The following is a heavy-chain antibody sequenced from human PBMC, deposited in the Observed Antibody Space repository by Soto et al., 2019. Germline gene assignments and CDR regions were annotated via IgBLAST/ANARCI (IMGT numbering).Heavy chain of an antibody. V-gene: IGHV3-30*18. J-gene: IGHJ6*02. CDR3: GKDTLDCSGGDCPLYYYYGMDV. CDR1: GFTFRSYG. Sequence: QVQLVESGGGVVQPGRSLRLSCAASGFTFRSYGMHWVRQAPGKGLEWLAVISNDGAKKYLEDSVKGRLTISRDNYRNTLYLQMNSLSAGDTAVYYCGKDTLDCSGGDCPLYYYYGMDVWGQGTTVTVSS. CDR2: ISNDGAKK. D-gene: IGHD2-21*02.